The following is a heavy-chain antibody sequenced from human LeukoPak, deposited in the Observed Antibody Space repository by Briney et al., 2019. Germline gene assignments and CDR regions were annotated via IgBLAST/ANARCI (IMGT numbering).Heavy chain of an antibody. V-gene: IGHV4-59*11. CDR2: IHYSGGT. J-gene: IGHJ3*02. CDR1: GASISAHF. Sequence: NPSETVSLTCTVSGASISAHFWGWMRQPPGKGLEWIGYIHYSGGTNCNPALKSRATISVDTSKNQFSLKLNSVTAADTAVYYCARDYPWGNYVLLGTFDIWGQGTMVTVSS. CDR3: ARDYPWGNYVLLGTFDI. D-gene: IGHD3-10*02.